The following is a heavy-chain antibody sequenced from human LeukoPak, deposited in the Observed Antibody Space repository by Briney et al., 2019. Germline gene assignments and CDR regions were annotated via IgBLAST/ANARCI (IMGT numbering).Heavy chain of an antibody. V-gene: IGHV3-21*01. D-gene: IGHD3-9*01. CDR2: ISSSSSYM. Sequence: GGSLRLSCAASGFIFSRYSMNWVRQAPGKGLEWVSSISSSSSYMYYADSVKGRFTISRDNAKNSLYLQMNSLRAEDTAVYYCARTRSHYDILTGYSPNWFDPWGQGTLVTVSS. CDR3: ARTRSHYDILTGYSPNWFDP. CDR1: GFIFSRYS. J-gene: IGHJ5*02.